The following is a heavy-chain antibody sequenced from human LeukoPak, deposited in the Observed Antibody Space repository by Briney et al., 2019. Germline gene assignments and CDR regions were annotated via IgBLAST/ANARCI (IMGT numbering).Heavy chain of an antibody. CDR3: ARDSPNEAILWWSIDY. V-gene: IGHV3-21*01. Sequence: GGSLRLSCAASGFTFSSYSMNWVRQAPGKGLEWVSSITSSSSFVNYADSVKGRFTISRDNAKNSLYLQMNSLRAEDTAVYYCARDSPNEAILWWSIDYWGQGTLVTVSS. D-gene: IGHD2-21*01. CDR2: ITSSSSFV. J-gene: IGHJ4*02. CDR1: GFTFSSYS.